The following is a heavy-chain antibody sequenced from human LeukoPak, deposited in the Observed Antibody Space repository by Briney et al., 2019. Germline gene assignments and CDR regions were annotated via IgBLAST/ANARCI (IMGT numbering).Heavy chain of an antibody. Sequence: ASVKVSCKASGYAFTSYGISWVRQAPGQGLEWIGWISAYNGNTNYAQKLQGRVTMTTDTSTSTAYMELRSLRSDDTAVYYCARDLFTGPYDSFAPGGEGTLVTVSS. CDR1: GYAFTSYG. CDR2: ISAYNGNT. D-gene: IGHD3-10*01. V-gene: IGHV1-18*01. J-gene: IGHJ5*02. CDR3: ARDLFTGPYDSFAP.